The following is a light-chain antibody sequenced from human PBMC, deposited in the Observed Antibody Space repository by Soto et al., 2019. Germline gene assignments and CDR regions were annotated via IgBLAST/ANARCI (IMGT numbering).Light chain of an antibody. V-gene: IGKV3-15*01. Sequence: EVVMTQSPVTLSLSPGDRATLSCRASQSVASNLAWFHQKPGHAPRLLIYGASATATGIPARFSGSGSGTEFTLTISSLQSEDFAVYYCQQYNNWPRTFGQGTKVEIK. CDR1: QSVASN. J-gene: IGKJ1*01. CDR3: QQYNNWPRT. CDR2: GAS.